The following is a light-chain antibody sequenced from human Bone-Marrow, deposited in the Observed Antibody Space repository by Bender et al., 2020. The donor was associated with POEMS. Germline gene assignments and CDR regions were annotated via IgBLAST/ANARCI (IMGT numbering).Light chain of an antibody. V-gene: IGLV4-69*01. CDR2: VKSDGSH. CDR3: SSYAGSCWV. Sequence: QLVLTQPPSASASLGASVKLTCSLSGGQNKYAIAWHQQQPGKGPRFLMKVKSDGSHTKGDGIPDRFSGSTSGTERYLIISSLQSEDEADYYCSSYAGSCWVFGGGTKLTVL. J-gene: IGLJ3*02. CDR1: GGQNKYA.